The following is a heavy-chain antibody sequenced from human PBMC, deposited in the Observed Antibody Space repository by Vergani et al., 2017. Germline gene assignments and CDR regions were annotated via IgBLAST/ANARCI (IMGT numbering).Heavy chain of an antibody. J-gene: IGHJ5*02. V-gene: IGHV4-59*01. CDR2: IYYSGST. CDR3: ARGSWFDP. Sequence: QVQLPESGPGLVKPSETLSLTCTVSGGSISSYYWSWIRQPPGKGLEWIGYIYYSGSTNYNPSLKSRVTISVDTSKNQFSLKLSSVTAADTAVYYCARGSWFDPWGQGTLVTVSS. CDR1: GGSISSYY.